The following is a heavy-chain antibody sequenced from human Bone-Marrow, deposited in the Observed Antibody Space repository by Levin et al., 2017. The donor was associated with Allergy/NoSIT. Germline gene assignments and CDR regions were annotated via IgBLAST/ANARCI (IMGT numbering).Heavy chain of an antibody. CDR2: IIPILGIA. D-gene: IGHD2-15*01. Sequence: VASVKVSCKASGGTFGSYTISWVRQAPGQGLEWMGRIIPILGIANYAQKFQGRVTITADKSTSTAYMELSSLRSEDTAVYYCAKGRSDSCYSVIDYWGQGALVTVSS. CDR3: AKGRSDSCYSVIDY. V-gene: IGHV1-69*02. CDR1: GGTFGSYT. J-gene: IGHJ4*02.